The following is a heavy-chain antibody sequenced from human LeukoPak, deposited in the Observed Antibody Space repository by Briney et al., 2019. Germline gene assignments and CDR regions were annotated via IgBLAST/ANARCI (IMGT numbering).Heavy chain of an antibody. J-gene: IGHJ6*02. Sequence: SETLSLTCTVSGGSISCYYWSWIRQPAGKGLEWIGRIYTSGSTNYNPSLKSRVTMSVDTSKNQFSLKLSSVTAADTAVYYCARDLPQTYYDILTGYSSYYYGMDVWGQGTTVTVSS. CDR3: ARDLPQTYYDILTGYSSYYYGMDV. V-gene: IGHV4-4*07. CDR2: IYTSGST. CDR1: GGSISCYY. D-gene: IGHD3-9*01.